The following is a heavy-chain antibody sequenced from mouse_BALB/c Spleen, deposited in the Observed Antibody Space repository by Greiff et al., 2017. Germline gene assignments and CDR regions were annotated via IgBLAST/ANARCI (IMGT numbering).Heavy chain of an antibody. CDR3: ARSRITTVPYYFDY. Sequence: VKLVESGPELVKPGASVKISCKASGYSFTSYYIHWVKQRPGQGLEWIGWIFPGSGNTKYNEKFKGKATLTADTSSSTAYMQLSSLTSEDSAVYFGARSRITTVPYYFDYWGQGTTLTVSS. CDR1: GYSFTSYY. CDR2: IFPGSGNT. V-gene: IGHV1-66*01. J-gene: IGHJ2*01. D-gene: IGHD1-1*01.